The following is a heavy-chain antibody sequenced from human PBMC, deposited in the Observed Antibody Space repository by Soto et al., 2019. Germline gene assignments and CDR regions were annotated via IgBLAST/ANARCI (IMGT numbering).Heavy chain of an antibody. V-gene: IGHV3-66*01. Sequence: EVQLVESGGGLVQPGGSLRLSCAASGFSVRNIYMTWVRQAPGKGLEWVSVISSDGNTYYADSVKGRFTISRDNSKNTLYLEMNSLRVGDTAVDYCARDILGGSYDFCHGGQGTLVTVSS. J-gene: IGHJ4*02. CDR2: ISSDGNT. CDR1: GFSVRNIY. D-gene: IGHD3-3*01. CDR3: ARDILGGSYDFCH.